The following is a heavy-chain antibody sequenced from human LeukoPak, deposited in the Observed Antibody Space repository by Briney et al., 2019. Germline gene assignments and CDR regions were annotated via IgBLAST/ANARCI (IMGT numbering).Heavy chain of an antibody. CDR3: VSQQVAPP. D-gene: IGHD5-12*01. CDR2: IKEGGSIE. V-gene: IGHV3-7*01. Sequence: PGGSLRLSCVASGFTFSHYWMSWVRQAPGKGLEWVANIKEGGSIEDYVDSVKGRFTVSRDNAKNSLYLEMSSLRVEDTAVYYCVSQQVAPPWGQGTLVIVSS. J-gene: IGHJ5*02. CDR1: GFTFSHYW.